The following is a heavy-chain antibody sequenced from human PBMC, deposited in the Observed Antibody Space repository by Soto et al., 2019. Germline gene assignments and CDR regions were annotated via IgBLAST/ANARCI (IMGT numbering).Heavy chain of an antibody. CDR1: GFTFSNAW. V-gene: IGHV3-15*01. CDR2: IKSKTDGGTT. J-gene: IGHJ6*02. Sequence: EVQLVESGGGLVKPGGSLRLSCAASGFTFSNAWMSWVRQAPGKGLEWVGRIKSKTDGGTTDYAAPVKGRFTISRDDSKNTLYLQMNSLKTEDTAVYYCTTHSSGWRAYYYYGMDVWGQGTTVTVSS. CDR3: TTHSSGWRAYYYYGMDV. D-gene: IGHD6-19*01.